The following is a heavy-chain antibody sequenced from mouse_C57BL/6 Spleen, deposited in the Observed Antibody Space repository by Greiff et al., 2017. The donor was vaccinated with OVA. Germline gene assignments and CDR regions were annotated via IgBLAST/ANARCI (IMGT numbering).Heavy chain of an antibody. CDR2: IYPGSGST. Sequence: VQLQQPGAELVKPGASVKMSCQASGYTFTSYWITWVKQRPGQGLEWIGDIYPGSGSTNYNEKFKSKATLTVDTSSSTAYLQLSGLTAEDSAVYFCSREHPYWGQGTLVTVSA. CDR3: SREHPY. V-gene: IGHV1-55*01. J-gene: IGHJ3*01. CDR1: GYTFTSYW.